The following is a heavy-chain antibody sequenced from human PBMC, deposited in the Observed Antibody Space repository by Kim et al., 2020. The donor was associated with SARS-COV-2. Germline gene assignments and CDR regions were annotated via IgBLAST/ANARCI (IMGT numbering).Heavy chain of an antibody. V-gene: IGHV1-69*13. CDR2: IIPIFGTA. Sequence: SVKVSCKASGGTFSSYAISWVRQAPGQGLEWMGGIIPIFGTANYAQKFQGRVTITADESTSTAYMELSSLRSEDTAVYYCARGTHYDILTGYPAFRFGDGMDVWGQGTTVTVSS. CDR3: ARGTHYDILTGYPAFRFGDGMDV. CDR1: GGTFSSYA. D-gene: IGHD3-9*01. J-gene: IGHJ6*02.